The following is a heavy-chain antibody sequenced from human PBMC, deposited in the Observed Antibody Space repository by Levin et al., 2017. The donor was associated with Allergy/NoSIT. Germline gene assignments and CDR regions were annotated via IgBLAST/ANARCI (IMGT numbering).Heavy chain of an antibody. CDR3: AKESPRVRDFDN. D-gene: IGHD3-10*01. CDR2: ISYDGSTK. CDR1: GFTFNRNG. Sequence: GGSLRLSFGTSGFTFNRNGMHWVRQAPGKGLEWVASISYDGSTKYYGDSVKGRLTISRDNRRNTLYLQMNSLRAEDTAVYYCAKESPRVRDFDNWGQGTLVIVSS. V-gene: IGHV3-30*18. J-gene: IGHJ4*02.